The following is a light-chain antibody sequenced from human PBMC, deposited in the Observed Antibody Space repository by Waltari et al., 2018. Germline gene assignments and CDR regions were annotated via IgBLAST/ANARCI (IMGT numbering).Light chain of an antibody. CDR1: QDIYND. CDR2: DAF. CDR3: QQYDSLPLS. V-gene: IGKV1-33*01. J-gene: IGKJ4*01. Sequence: DIRMTQSPSSLSASVGDRVTITCQANQDIYNDLDWYQQKPGKAPKLLIYDAFNLETGVPSRFSGSGSGTHFTLTISSLQPEDAATYYCQQYDSLPLSFGGGTKVDIK.